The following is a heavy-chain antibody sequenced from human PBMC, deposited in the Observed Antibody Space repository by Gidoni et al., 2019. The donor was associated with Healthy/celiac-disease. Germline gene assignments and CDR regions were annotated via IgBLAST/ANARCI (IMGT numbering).Heavy chain of an antibody. Sequence: EVQLVESGGGLVKPGGSLRLSCAASGFTFSNAWMNWVRQAPGKGLEWVGRIKSKTDGGTTDYAAPVKGRFTISRDDSKNTLYLQMNSLKTEDTAVYYCTTFSGWKLYGMDVWGQGTTVTVSS. CDR3: TTFSGWKLYGMDV. D-gene: IGHD6-19*01. J-gene: IGHJ6*02. V-gene: IGHV3-15*07. CDR2: IKSKTDGGTT. CDR1: GFTFSNAW.